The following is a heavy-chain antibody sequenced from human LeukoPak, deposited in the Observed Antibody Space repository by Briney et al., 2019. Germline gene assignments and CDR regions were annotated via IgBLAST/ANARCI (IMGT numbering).Heavy chain of an antibody. D-gene: IGHD3-22*01. CDR1: GFTFSPYV. V-gene: IGHV3-23*01. Sequence: SGGSLRLSCVASGFTFSPYVMGWVRQAPGKGLEWVSTINGGGTTYYAGSVKGRFTISRDNSRNTLYLQMNSLRAEDTAVYYCAKYDSSGYYPPHAFDIWGQGTMVTVSS. CDR3: AKYDSSGYYPPHAFDI. J-gene: IGHJ3*02. CDR2: INGGGTT.